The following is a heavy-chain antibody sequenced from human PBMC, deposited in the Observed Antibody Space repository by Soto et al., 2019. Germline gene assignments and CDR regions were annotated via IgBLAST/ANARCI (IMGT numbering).Heavy chain of an antibody. D-gene: IGHD2-2*01. J-gene: IGHJ4*02. CDR1: GYTFTSYG. Sequence: GASVKVSCKASGYTFTSYGISWVRQAPGQGLEWMGIINANNGNTNYAQKFQGRVTMTRDTSTSTVYMELSSLRSEDTAVYYCATGLFDIVVVPAAIGGLFDYWGQGTLVTVSS. V-gene: IGHV1-18*01. CDR3: ATGLFDIVVVPAAIGGLFDY. CDR2: INANNGNT.